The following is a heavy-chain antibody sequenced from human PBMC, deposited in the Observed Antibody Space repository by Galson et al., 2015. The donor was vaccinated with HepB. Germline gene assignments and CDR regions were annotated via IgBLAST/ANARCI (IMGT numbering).Heavy chain of an antibody. CDR1: GFTFDDYA. V-gene: IGHV3-9*01. J-gene: IGHJ3*02. CDR3: ARDLPGHSLFDI. D-gene: IGHD5-18*01. Sequence: SLRLSCAASGFTFDDYAMHWVRQAPGKGLEWVSGISWNSGSIGYADSVKGRFTISRDNAKNTLYLEMNSLRAEDTAVYYCARDLPGHSLFDIWGQGTLVTVSS. CDR2: ISWNSGSI.